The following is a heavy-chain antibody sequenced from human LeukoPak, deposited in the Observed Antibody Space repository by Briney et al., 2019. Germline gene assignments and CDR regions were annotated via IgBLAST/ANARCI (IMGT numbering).Heavy chain of an antibody. CDR1: GFTFSSYW. J-gene: IGHJ4*02. CDR2: IKQDGSEK. Sequence: GGSLRLSCAASGFTFSSYWMSWVRQAPGKGLEWVANIKQDGSEKYYVDSVKGRFIISRDNAKNSLYLQMNSLRAEDTAVYYCARVRFAWLRPFDYWGQGTLVTASS. CDR3: ARVRFAWLRPFDY. V-gene: IGHV3-7*01. D-gene: IGHD5-12*01.